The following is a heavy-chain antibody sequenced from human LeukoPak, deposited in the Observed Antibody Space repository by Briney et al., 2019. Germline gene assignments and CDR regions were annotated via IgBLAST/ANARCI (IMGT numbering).Heavy chain of an antibody. V-gene: IGHV3-23*01. CDR2: ISDSGGST. J-gene: IGHJ4*02. Sequence: GSLRLSCAVSGITLSNYGMSWVHQAPGKGLEWVAGISDSGGSTNYADSVKGRFTISRDNPKNTLYLQMNSLRAEDTAVYYCAKEAMAYYFDYWGQGTLVTVSS. CDR1: GITLSNYG. D-gene: IGHD5-18*01. CDR3: AKEAMAYYFDY.